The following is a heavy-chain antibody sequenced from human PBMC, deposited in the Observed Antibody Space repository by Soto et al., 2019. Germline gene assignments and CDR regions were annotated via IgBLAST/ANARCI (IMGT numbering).Heavy chain of an antibody. Sequence: GGSLSLSCAASGFTFSIYTMNWVRQAPGKGLEWVASIVSVGDDIYYADSVKGRFTISRDSANHSLFLQMNSLRAEDTAVYYCHLWQWKVQTTYHYGADAWGQGTTVTVSS. CDR1: GFTFSIYT. CDR2: IVSVGDDI. V-gene: IGHV3-21*01. J-gene: IGHJ6*02. CDR3: HLWQWKVQTTYHYGADA. D-gene: IGHD6-19*01.